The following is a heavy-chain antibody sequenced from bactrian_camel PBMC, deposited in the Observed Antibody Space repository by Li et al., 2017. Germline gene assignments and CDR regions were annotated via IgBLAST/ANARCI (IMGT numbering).Heavy chain of an antibody. J-gene: IGHJ4*01. CDR1: GYTFSDNC. Sequence: LVESGGGSVQTGGSLRLSCAASGYTFSDNCAGWFRQAPGKEREGVASIRRNNIADYADSVKGRFTISKDNDKNTLYLQMNMLKPEDTAMYYCAADAPWYSGACRYNFLGQGTQVTVS. D-gene: IGHD1*01. V-gene: IGHV3S61*01. CDR2: IRRNNIA. CDR3: AADAPWYSGACRYNF.